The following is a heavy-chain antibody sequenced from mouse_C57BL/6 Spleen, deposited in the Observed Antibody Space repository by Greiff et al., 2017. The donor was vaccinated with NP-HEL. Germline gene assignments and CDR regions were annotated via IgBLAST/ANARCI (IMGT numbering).Heavy chain of an antibody. V-gene: IGHV1-80*01. D-gene: IGHD1-1*01. J-gene: IGHJ4*01. CDR3: ARGAYGSSLFDYAMDY. CDR1: GYAFSSYW. Sequence: QVQLQQSGAELVKPGASVKISCKASGYAFSSYWMNWVKQRPGKGLEWIGQIYPGDGDTKYNGKFKGKATLTADKSSSTAYLQLSSLTSEDSAVYYCARGAYGSSLFDYAMDYWGQGTSVTVSS. CDR2: IYPGDGDT.